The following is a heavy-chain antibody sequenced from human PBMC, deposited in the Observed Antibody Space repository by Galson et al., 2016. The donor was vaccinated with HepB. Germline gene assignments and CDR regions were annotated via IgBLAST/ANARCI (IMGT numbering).Heavy chain of an antibody. CDR3: ARDRGSHARGGYYYYFGMDV. CDR2: IKEDGSEM. J-gene: IGHJ6*02. Sequence: SLRLSCAASGFSFRTYWMSWVRQAPGKGLEWVANIKEDGSEMWYVDSVKGRFTISRDNAKASLYLQMNSLRAEDTAVYYCARDRGSHARGGYYYYFGMDVWGQGTTVIVSS. D-gene: IGHD1-26*01. V-gene: IGHV3-7*01. CDR1: GFSFRTYW.